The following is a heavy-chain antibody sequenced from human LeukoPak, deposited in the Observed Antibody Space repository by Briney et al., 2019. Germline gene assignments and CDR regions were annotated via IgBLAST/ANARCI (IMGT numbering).Heavy chain of an antibody. CDR2: IRYDGSNE. Sequence: GGSLRLSCAASGFTFSSYGMHWVRQAPGKGLEWVSFIRYDGSNEYYADSVRGRFTISRDNAKNSLYLQMNSLRAEDTAVYYCARVSMEGYYYYYYMDVWGKGTTVTVSS. V-gene: IGHV3-30*02. D-gene: IGHD6-13*01. CDR1: GFTFSSYG. J-gene: IGHJ6*03. CDR3: ARVSMEGYYYYYYMDV.